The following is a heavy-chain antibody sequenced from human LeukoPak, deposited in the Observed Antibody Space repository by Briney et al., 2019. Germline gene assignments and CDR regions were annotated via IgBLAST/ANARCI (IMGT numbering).Heavy chain of an antibody. Sequence: GGSLRLSCAASGFTFDDYTMHWVRQAPGKGLEWVSLISWDGGSTYYADSVKGRFTISRDNSKNSLYLQMNSLRTEDTALYYCAKDIPLAAVSKGFDPWGQGTLVTVSS. D-gene: IGHD5/OR15-5a*01. V-gene: IGHV3-43*01. CDR3: AKDIPLAAVSKGFDP. CDR2: ISWDGGST. CDR1: GFTFDDYT. J-gene: IGHJ5*02.